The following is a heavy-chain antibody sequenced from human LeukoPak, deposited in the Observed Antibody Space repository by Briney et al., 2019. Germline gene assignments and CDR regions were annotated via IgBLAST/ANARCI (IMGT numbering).Heavy chain of an antibody. V-gene: IGHV3-21*01. J-gene: IGHJ3*02. CDR1: GFTFSSYS. D-gene: IGHD3-22*01. CDR3: ARVKVVPMGRAFDI. Sequence: PGGSLRLSCAASGFTFSSYSMNWVRLAPGKGLEWVSSISSSSSYIYYADSVKGRFTISRDNAKNSLYLQMNSLRAEDTAVYYCARVKVVPMGRAFDIWGQGTMVTVSS. CDR2: ISSSSSYI.